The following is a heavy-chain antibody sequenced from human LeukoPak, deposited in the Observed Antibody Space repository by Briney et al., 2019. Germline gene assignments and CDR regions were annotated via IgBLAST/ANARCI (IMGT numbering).Heavy chain of an antibody. CDR1: GFTFSSYG. CDR2: IWYDGSNK. J-gene: IGHJ4*02. CDR3: AKYHGRPYYFDY. D-gene: IGHD1-14*01. Sequence: GGSLRLSCAASGFTFSSYGMHWVRQAPGKGLEWVAVIWYDGSNKYYADSVKGRFTISRDNSKNTLYLQMNSLRAEDTAVYYCAKYHGRPYYFDYWGQGTLVTVSS. V-gene: IGHV3-33*06.